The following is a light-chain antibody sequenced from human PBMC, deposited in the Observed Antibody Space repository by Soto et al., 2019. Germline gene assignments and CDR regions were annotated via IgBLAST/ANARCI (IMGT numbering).Light chain of an antibody. CDR3: QQYNNGYA. V-gene: IGKV3-15*01. CDR2: GAS. CDR1: QSVKSK. Sequence: EIVMTQSPDTLSVSPGERATLSCRASQSVKSKLAWYQQKPGQAPRLLIYGASTRATGISPRFSGSGFGTEFTLTISSLQSEDFAVYYCQQYNNGYAFGQGTKLEIK. J-gene: IGKJ2*01.